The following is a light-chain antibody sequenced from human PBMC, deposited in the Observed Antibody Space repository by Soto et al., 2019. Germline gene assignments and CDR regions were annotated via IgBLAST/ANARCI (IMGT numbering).Light chain of an antibody. V-gene: IGLV2-14*03. CDR2: DVS. Sequence: QSALTQPASVSGSPGQSITISCTGTSSDIGDYKYVSWYQQHPGNPPKLIIYDVSDRPSGVSNRFSGSKSGNTASLTISGLQAEDEADYYCCSYAGSSALVVFGGGTKLTVL. CDR1: SSDIGDYKY. CDR3: CSYAGSSALVV. J-gene: IGLJ2*01.